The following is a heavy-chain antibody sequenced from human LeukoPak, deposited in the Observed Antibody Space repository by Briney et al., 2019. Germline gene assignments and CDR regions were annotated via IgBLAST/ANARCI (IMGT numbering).Heavy chain of an antibody. D-gene: IGHD5-12*01. CDR1: GYSISSGYY. J-gene: IGHJ5*02. V-gene: IGHV4-38-2*02. Sequence: SETLSLTCTVSGYSISSGYYWGWIRQPPGKGLEWIGSIYHSGSTNYNPSLKSRVTISVDTSKNQFSLKLSSVTAADTAVYYCARDVSGYDLFRFWFDPWGQGTLVTVSS. CDR3: ARDVSGYDLFRFWFDP. CDR2: IYHSGST.